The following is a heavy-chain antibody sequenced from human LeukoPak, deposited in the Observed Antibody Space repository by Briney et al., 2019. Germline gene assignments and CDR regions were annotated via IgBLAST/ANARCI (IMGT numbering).Heavy chain of an antibody. D-gene: IGHD4/OR15-4a*01. CDR2: ISSGSSYI. J-gene: IGHJ3*01. Sequence: GGSLRLSCAASGFTFSSYNMNWVRQAPGKGLEWVSSISSGSSYIYYADSVKGRFTISRDNAKNSLYLQMNSLRAEDTALYYCARYGGNAFDVWGQGTIATVSS. CDR1: GFTFSSYN. CDR3: ARYGGNAFDV. V-gene: IGHV3-21*01.